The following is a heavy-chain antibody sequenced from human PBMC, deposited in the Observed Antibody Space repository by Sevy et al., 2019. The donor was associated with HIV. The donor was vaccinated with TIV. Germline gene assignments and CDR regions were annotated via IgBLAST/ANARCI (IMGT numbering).Heavy chain of an antibody. CDR2: IKSKTDGGTT. V-gene: IGHV3-15*01. CDR1: GFTFSNAW. J-gene: IGHJ3*02. Sequence: GGSLRLSCAASGFTFSNAWMSWVRQAPGKGLEWVGRIKSKTDGGTTDHAAPVKGRFTISRDDSKNTLYLQMNSLKTEDTAVYYCTTDRGYSYGYWDDAFDIWGQGTMVTVSS. D-gene: IGHD5-18*01. CDR3: TTDRGYSYGYWDDAFDI.